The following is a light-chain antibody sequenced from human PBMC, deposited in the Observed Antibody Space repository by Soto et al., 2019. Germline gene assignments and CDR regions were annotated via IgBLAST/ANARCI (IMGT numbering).Light chain of an antibody. J-gene: IGLJ2*01. CDR3: CSFGGSTTYVL. CDR1: SSDVGSFNL. Sequence: QSALTQPASVSGSPGQSIAISCTGTSSDVGSFNLVSWYQQHPGKAPKLLIYEGTKWPSGVSNRFSGSKSGNTASLTISGRQAEDEADYYCCSFGGSTTYVLFGGGTKLTVL. V-gene: IGLV2-23*01. CDR2: EGT.